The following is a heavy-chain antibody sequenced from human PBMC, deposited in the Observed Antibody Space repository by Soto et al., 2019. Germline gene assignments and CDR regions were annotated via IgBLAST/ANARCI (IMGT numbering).Heavy chain of an antibody. V-gene: IGHV3-53*01. CDR1: GFIVSSNY. Sequence: EVQLVESGGGLIQPGGSLRLSCAASGFIVSSNYMIWVRQAPGQGLEWVSIIYTGGSTYYADSVQGRFTISRDNSKNTLYLHMNSLRAEDTVVYYCARGFSGYDNAIDYWGQGTLVTVSS. CDR3: ARGFSGYDNAIDY. D-gene: IGHD5-12*01. J-gene: IGHJ4*02. CDR2: IYTGGST.